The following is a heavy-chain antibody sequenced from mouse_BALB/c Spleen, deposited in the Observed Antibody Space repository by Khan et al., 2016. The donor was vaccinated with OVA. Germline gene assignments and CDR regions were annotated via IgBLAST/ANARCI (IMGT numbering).Heavy chain of an antibody. D-gene: IGHD2-14*01. V-gene: IGHV1-4*01. J-gene: IGHJ4*01. Sequence: QVQLQQSGADLARPGASVRMSCKASGYTFTSNTMHWVKQRPGQGLEWIGYINPRSGYTNYNQNFKDKATFTADKSSSTAYMQLSSLTSEDSAVYDCARRTTGYTMDYWGQGTSVTVSS. CDR3: ARRTTGYTMDY. CDR2: INPRSGYT. CDR1: GYTFTSNT.